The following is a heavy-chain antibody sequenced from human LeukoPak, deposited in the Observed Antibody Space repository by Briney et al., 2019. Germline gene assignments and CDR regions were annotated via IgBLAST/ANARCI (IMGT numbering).Heavy chain of an antibody. J-gene: IGHJ4*02. CDR2: IYYSGST. CDR1: GGSLSSYY. CDR3: ARAGRSGYADY. D-gene: IGHD3-22*01. V-gene: IGHV4-59*01. Sequence: SETLSLTCTVSGGSLSSYYWSWVRQPPGKGLEWSGYIYYSGSTNYNPSLKSRITISVDTSKNQFSLKLSSVTAADTAVYYCARAGRSGYADYWGQGTLVTVSS.